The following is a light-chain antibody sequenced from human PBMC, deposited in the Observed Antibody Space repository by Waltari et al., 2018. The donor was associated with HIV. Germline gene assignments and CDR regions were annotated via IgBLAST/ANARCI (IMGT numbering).Light chain of an antibody. V-gene: IGKV1-39*01. CDR1: HNINNY. CDR3: QQTYRTPLT. J-gene: IGKJ4*01. CDR2: TAS. Sequence: DIKMTQSQSSLSASVGDRVTITCRASHNINNYLNWYQHKPGKAPKLLIYTASSLQSGVPARFSGSESGTDFNLTISSLQPEDFASYYCQQTYRTPLTFGRGTKVDTK.